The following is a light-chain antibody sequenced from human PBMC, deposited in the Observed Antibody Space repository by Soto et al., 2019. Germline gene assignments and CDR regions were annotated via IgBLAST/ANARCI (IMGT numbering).Light chain of an antibody. CDR1: QSVSST. J-gene: IGKJ1*01. CDR3: QQYNSWPRT. Sequence: EIVMTQSPATLSVSPGERATLSCRASQSVSSTLDWYQQKPGQAPRLLIYGASTRATGIPARFSGSGSGTEYTLTISSLQSEDFAVYYCQQYNSWPRTFGQGTKVEIK. V-gene: IGKV3-15*01. CDR2: GAS.